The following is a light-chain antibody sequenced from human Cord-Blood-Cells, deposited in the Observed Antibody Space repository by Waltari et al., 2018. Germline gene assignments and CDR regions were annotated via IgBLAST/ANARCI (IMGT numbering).Light chain of an antibody. CDR1: SSDVGSYNL. Sequence: QSALTQPVSVSGAPGQSITISCTGTSSDVGSYNLVSWYQQHPGKDPKLMIYEGSKRPSGVSNRFSGSKSGNTASLTISGLQAEDEADYYCCSYAGSVVFGGGTKLTVL. CDR2: EGS. CDR3: CSYAGSVV. V-gene: IGLV2-23*01. J-gene: IGLJ2*01.